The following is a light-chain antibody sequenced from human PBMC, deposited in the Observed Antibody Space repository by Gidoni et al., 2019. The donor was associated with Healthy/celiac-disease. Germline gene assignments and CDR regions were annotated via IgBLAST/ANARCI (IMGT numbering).Light chain of an antibody. V-gene: IGKV3-11*01. CDR1: QSVSSY. Sequence: EIVLTQSPATLSLSPGERATLSCRASQSVSSYLAWYQQKPGQAPRLLIYDASNRATGIPARFSGSGSGTDFTLTISSLAPEDFAVYYCQQRSNWPPLTFGGXTKVEIK. CDR3: QQRSNWPPLT. CDR2: DAS. J-gene: IGKJ4*01.